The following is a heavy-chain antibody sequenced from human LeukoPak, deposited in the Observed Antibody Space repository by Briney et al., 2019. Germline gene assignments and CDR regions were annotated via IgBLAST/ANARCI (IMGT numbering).Heavy chain of an antibody. CDR2: IYYSGSTT. J-gene: IGHJ4*02. CDR3: ARLISAYPDY. D-gene: IGHD3-16*01. V-gene: IGHV4-39*01. Sequence: PSETLSLTCTVSGGSISSNSYYWGWIRQPPGKGLEWIGSIYYSGSTTYYNASLKSRVTKSVDTSNNQFSLKLSSVTAADTAVYYCARLISAYPDYWGQGTLVTVSS. CDR1: GGSISSNSYY.